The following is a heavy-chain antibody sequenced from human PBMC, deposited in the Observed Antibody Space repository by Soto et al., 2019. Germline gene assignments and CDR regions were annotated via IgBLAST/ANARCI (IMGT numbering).Heavy chain of an antibody. Sequence: QVQLVQSGAEVKKPGASVKVSCKASGYTFTSYGISWVRQAPGQGLEWMGWISAYNGNTNYAQKLQGRVTMTTDTSTSTAYMELRSLRSDDTAVYYCAREGDCISTSCYGPASPRGMDVWGQGTTVTVSS. CDR3: AREGDCISTSCYGPASPRGMDV. V-gene: IGHV1-18*01. CDR1: GYTFTSYG. CDR2: ISAYNGNT. D-gene: IGHD2-2*01. J-gene: IGHJ6*02.